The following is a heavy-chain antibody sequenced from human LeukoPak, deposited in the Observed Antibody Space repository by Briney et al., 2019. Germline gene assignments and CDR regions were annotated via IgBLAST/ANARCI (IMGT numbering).Heavy chain of an antibody. V-gene: IGHV3-48*04. Sequence: GGSLRLSCAASGFTFSSYSMNWVRQAPGKGLEWVSYITDSGRTIYYADSVKGRFTISRDNAKNSLFLQMNSLRAEDTAVYYCARGEVVTASLPDYFYYYMDVWGKGTTVTISS. CDR2: ITDSGRTI. D-gene: IGHD2-21*02. CDR3: ARGEVVTASLPDYFYYYMDV. CDR1: GFTFSSYS. J-gene: IGHJ6*03.